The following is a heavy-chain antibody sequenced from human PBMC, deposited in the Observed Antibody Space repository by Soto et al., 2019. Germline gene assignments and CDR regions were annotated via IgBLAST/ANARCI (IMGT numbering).Heavy chain of an antibody. CDR1: GYTFTSYG. J-gene: IGHJ3*02. V-gene: IGHV1-18*01. CDR3: ARESITIFGVVTQRGAFDI. CDR2: ISAYNGNT. Sequence: ASVKVSCKASGYTFTSYGISWVRQAPGQGLEWMGWISAYNGNTNYAQKLQGRVTMTTDTSTSTAYMELGSLRSDDTAVYYCARESITIFGVVTQRGAFDIWGQGTMVTVSS. D-gene: IGHD3-3*01.